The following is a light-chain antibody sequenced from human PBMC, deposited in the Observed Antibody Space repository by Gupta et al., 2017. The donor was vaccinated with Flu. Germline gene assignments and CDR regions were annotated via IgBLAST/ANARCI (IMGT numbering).Light chain of an antibody. CDR2: DAS. V-gene: IGKV3-11*01. CDR3: QQRSNWPIT. Sequence: EIVLTQSPATLSLSPGERATLSCRASQSVSSYLAWYQQKPGQAPRLLIYDASNRATGIPARVSGSGSVTDFTLTISSLEPEDFAVYYCQQRSNWPITFGQGTRLEIK. J-gene: IGKJ5*01. CDR1: QSVSSY.